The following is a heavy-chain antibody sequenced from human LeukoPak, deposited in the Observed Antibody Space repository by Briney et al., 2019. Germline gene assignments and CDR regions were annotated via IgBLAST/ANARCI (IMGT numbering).Heavy chain of an antibody. D-gene: IGHD3-10*01. J-gene: IGHJ3*02. CDR2: INHSGST. CDR3: ARGSGAFDI. V-gene: IGHV4-34*01. CDR1: GGSFSGYY. Sequence: SETLSLTCAVYGGSFSGYYWSWIRQPPGKGLEWIGEINHSGSTNYNPSLKSRVTISVDTSKNQFSLKLSSVTVADTAVYYCARGSGAFDIWGQGTMVTVSS.